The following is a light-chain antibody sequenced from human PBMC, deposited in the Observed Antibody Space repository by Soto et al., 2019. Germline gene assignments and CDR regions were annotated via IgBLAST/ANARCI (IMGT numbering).Light chain of an antibody. CDR3: QLYASSPGR. Sequence: GLTQSPCTLAVSPGEIATRSFRTSQTVRNNYLAWYQQKPGQAPRLLIYGASTRATGIPARFCGSGSGTEFTLSIVRLEPEDCSVDCSQLYASSPGRFAEGTKVDI. CDR2: GAS. V-gene: IGKV3-20*01. J-gene: IGKJ1*01. CDR1: QTVRNNY.